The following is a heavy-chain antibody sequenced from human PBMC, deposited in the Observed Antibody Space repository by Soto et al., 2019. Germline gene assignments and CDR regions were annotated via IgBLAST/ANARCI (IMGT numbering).Heavy chain of an antibody. CDR2: ISAYNGNT. Sequence: GGSVKVSCKASGYTFTSYGISWVRQAPGQGLEWMGWISAYNGNTNYAQKLQGRVTMTTDTSTSTAYMELRSLRSDDTAVYYCARDIVVVPAAIPIRYYYGMDVWGQGTTVTVSS. J-gene: IGHJ6*02. D-gene: IGHD2-2*01. V-gene: IGHV1-18*04. CDR3: ARDIVVVPAAIPIRYYYGMDV. CDR1: GYTFTSYG.